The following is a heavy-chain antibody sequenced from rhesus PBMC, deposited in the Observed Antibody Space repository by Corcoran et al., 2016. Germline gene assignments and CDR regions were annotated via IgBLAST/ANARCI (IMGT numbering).Heavy chain of an antibody. D-gene: IGHD5-12*01. CDR1: GGPISSSKW. J-gene: IGHJ6*01. V-gene: IGHV4-65*01. CDR3: ARSLYSYSSYGLGS. CDR2: FSSSSGSA. Sequence: QVQLPESGPGMGKTSDTLVATCAGPGGPISSSKWGVWFCTSPGRRLEWIGCFSSSSGSAYYNPSLNGLGTISTDTSKNQFSLKLSSVTAADTAVYYCARSLYSYSSYGLGSWGQGVVVTVSS.